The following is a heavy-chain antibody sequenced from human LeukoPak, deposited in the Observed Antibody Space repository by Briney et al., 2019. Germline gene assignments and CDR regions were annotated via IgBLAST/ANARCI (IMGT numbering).Heavy chain of an antibody. Sequence: GGSLRLSCAASGFTFGIYWMSWVRQAPGKGLEWVANIKEDGSEKYYVDSVKGRFTISRDNAKNSLYLQMNSPRAEDTAVYYCARDFDGVQAFDIWGQGTMVTVSS. CDR1: GFTFGIYW. CDR3: ARDFDGVQAFDI. CDR2: IKEDGSEK. V-gene: IGHV3-7*01. D-gene: IGHD3-16*01. J-gene: IGHJ3*02.